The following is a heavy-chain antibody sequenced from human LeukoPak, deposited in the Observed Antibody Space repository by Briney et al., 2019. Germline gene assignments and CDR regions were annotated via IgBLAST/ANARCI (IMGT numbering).Heavy chain of an antibody. CDR1: AGSISSYY. CDR2: IYYSAST. J-gene: IGHJ4*02. CDR3: ARSLTGNFDY. Sequence: SETLSLTCTVSAGSISSYYCSWFRQPPGKGLEWIGYIYYSASTNYNPSLKSRVTISTDTSKNQFSLNLRSVTAADTAVYYCARSLTGNFDYWGQGTLVTVSS. D-gene: IGHD3-9*01. V-gene: IGHV4-59*01.